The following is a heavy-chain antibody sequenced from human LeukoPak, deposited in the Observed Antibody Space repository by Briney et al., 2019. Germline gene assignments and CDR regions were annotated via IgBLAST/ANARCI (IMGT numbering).Heavy chain of an antibody. J-gene: IGHJ6*03. V-gene: IGHV4-59*01. CDR3: AREVTVGYMDV. D-gene: IGHD1-26*01. CDR2: IYYSGTT. Sequence: SETLSLTCSVSGGSISGYYWSWIRQPPGKGLEWIGYIYYSGTTIYNPSLKSRLTISLDTSKNQFSLKLSSVTAADTAVYYCAREVTVGYMDVWGKGTTVTVSS. CDR1: GGSISGYY.